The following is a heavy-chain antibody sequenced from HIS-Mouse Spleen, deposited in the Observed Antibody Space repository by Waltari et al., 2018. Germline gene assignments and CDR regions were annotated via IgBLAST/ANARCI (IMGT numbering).Heavy chain of an antibody. CDR2: IIPIFGTA. J-gene: IGHJ4*02. V-gene: IGHV1-69*01. Sequence: QVQLVQSGAEVKKPGSSVKVSCKASGAAFSSHALRWVRQAPGQGLEWMGGIIPIFGTANYAQKFQGRVTITADESTSTAYMELSSLRSEDTAVYYCARWLRNYYGSGSYYFDYWGQGTLVTVSS. CDR3: ARWLRNYYGSGSYYFDY. CDR1: GAAFSSHA. D-gene: IGHD3-10*01.